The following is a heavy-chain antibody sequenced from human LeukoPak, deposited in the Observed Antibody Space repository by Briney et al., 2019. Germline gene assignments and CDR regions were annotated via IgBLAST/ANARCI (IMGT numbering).Heavy chain of an antibody. CDR2: MNPNSGNT. D-gene: IGHD3-22*01. CDR1: GYTFTSYD. Sequence: GASVKVSCKASGYTFTSYDINWVRQATGQGLEWMGWMNPNSGNTGYAQKFQGRVTMTRNTSISTAYMELSSLRSEDTAVYYCARVRSDSSGYLNYGMDVWGQGTTVTVSS. J-gene: IGHJ6*02. CDR3: ARVRSDSSGYLNYGMDV. V-gene: IGHV1-8*01.